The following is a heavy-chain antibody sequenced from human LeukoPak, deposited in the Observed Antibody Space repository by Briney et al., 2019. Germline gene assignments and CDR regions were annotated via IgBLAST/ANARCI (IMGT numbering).Heavy chain of an antibody. CDR1: GYTFTFYY. CDR3: AGGSGSPDY. Sequence: GASVKVSCKASGYTFTFYYIHWVRQAPGQGLEWMGIINPAGGSTTYAQKFQGRLTMTRDTSTSTVSMELSSLKSEDTALYYCAGGSGSPDYWGQGTLVTVSS. D-gene: IGHD1-26*01. CDR2: INPAGGST. J-gene: IGHJ4*02. V-gene: IGHV1-46*01.